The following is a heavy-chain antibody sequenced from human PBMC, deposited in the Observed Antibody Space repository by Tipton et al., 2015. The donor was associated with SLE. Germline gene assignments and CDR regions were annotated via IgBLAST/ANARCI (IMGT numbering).Heavy chain of an antibody. CDR3: ARGRGIVGVNWFDP. CDR1: GGSISTGSYY. CDR2: INHSGST. J-gene: IGHJ5*02. D-gene: IGHD1-26*01. V-gene: IGHV4-39*07. Sequence: LRLSCTVSGGSISTGSYYWSWIRQPPGKGLEWIGEINHSGSTNYNPSLKSRVTISVDTSKNQFSLKLSSVTAADTAVYYCARGRGIVGVNWFDPWGQGTLVTVSS.